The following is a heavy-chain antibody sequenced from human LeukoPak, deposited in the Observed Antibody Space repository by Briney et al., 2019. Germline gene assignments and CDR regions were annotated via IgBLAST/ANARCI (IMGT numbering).Heavy chain of an antibody. D-gene: IGHD3-3*01. CDR3: ARDFYDAGY. J-gene: IGHJ4*02. V-gene: IGHV3-30*04. CDR1: GFTFSSYA. Sequence: PGRSLRLSCAASGFTFSSYAMHWVRQAPGKGLEWVAVISYDGSDKYYADSVKGRFTISRDNSQNTLYLQVNSLRGEDTAVYHCARDFYDAGYWGQGTLVTVSS. CDR2: ISYDGSDK.